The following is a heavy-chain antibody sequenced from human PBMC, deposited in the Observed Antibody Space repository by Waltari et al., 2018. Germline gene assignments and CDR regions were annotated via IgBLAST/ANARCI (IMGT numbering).Heavy chain of an antibody. CDR1: GFTFSSYS. CDR3: ARDSLPSGGARDAFDI. V-gene: IGHV3-21*01. D-gene: IGHD1-26*01. J-gene: IGHJ3*02. Sequence: EVHLVESGGGLVNPGGSLRLSCAASGFTFSSYSMNWVRQAPGKGLEWVSSIRSSSTYISDSDSVKGRFTISRDNAKNSLDLQMNSLRAEDTAVYYCARDSLPSGGARDAFDIWGQGTMVTVSS. CDR2: IRSSSTYI.